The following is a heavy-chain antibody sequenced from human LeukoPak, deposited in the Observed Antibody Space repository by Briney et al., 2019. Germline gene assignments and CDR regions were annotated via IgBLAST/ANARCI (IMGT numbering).Heavy chain of an antibody. CDR3: VKDAFAFSRGSDFDY. D-gene: IGHD1-26*01. CDR1: GFPVSRYA. J-gene: IGHJ4*02. CDR2: ISSNGCST. Sequence: GGSLRLSCLATGFPVSRYAMHWVRLAPGKGLGYVSVISSNGCSTYYADSVKGRFTISRDNSNNPLYLQMSSLKAEDTAVYYCVKDAFAFSRGSDFDYWGQGTLVTVSS. V-gene: IGHV3-64D*06.